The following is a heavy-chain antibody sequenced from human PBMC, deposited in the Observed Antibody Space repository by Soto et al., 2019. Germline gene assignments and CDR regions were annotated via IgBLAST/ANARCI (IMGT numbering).Heavy chain of an antibody. V-gene: IGHV1-3*01. D-gene: IGHD5-12*01. Sequence: GASVKVSCKASGYTFTSYAMHWVLQAPGQRLEWMGWINAGNGNTKYSQKFQGRVTITRDTSASTAYMELSSLRSEDTAVYYCARYIVATRMFDYWGQGTLVTVSS. CDR1: GYTFTSYA. J-gene: IGHJ4*02. CDR3: ARYIVATRMFDY. CDR2: INAGNGNT.